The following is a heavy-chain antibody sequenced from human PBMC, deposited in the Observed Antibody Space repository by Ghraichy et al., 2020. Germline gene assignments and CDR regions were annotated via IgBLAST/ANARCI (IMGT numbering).Heavy chain of an antibody. CDR3: IRSYKDGLRHFDY. Sequence: GESLNISCAASGFSFTDYWMHWVRQTPGRGLECVSHLNTDGTTVNYADSVKGRLNISRDNAKNTVYLQMISLTVEDTAFYYCIRSYKDGLRHFDYWCQGTLVTVSS. CDR1: GFSFTDYW. D-gene: IGHD1-14*01. J-gene: IGHJ4*02. CDR2: LNTDGTTV. V-gene: IGHV3-74*01.